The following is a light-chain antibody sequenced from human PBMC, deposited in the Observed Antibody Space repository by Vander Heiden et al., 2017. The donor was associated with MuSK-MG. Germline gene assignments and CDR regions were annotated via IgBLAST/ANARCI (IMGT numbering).Light chain of an antibody. Sequence: IVSTQSPGTLSLSTGERATLSCRASQSVSSSYLAWYQQKPGQAPRLLIYGASSRATGIPERFSGSGSGTDFTLTISRLEPEDFAVYYCQQYGSSPRTFGQGTKVEIK. CDR2: GAS. V-gene: IGKV3-20*01. CDR3: QQYGSSPRT. J-gene: IGKJ1*01. CDR1: QSVSSSY.